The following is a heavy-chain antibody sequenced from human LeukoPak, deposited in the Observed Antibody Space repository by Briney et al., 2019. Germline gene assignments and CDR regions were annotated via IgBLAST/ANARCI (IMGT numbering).Heavy chain of an antibody. CDR1: GFTFSSYA. CDR2: ISGGGGST. Sequence: PGGSLRLSCAASGFTFSSYAMSWVRQAPGKGLEWAPAISGGGGSTYYADSVKGRFTISRDNSRNTLNLQMNSLRAEDTAVYYCAKGPLIEVAGTTWDYWGQGTLVTVSS. CDR3: AKGPLIEVAGTTWDY. V-gene: IGHV3-23*01. J-gene: IGHJ4*02. D-gene: IGHD6-19*01.